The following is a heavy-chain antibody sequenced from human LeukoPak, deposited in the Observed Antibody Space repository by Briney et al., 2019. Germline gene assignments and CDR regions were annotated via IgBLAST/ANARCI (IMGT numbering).Heavy chain of an antibody. CDR1: GFSFSNYA. J-gene: IGHJ4*02. CDR3: AKRGAEVGTTVAPGDY. D-gene: IGHD1-26*01. CDR2: ISGSGGRT. Sequence: GGSLRLSCAASGFSFSNYAMNWVRQAPGKGLEWVSGISGSGGRTYYADSVKGRFSISRDNSKNTLYLQMNSLRAEDTAVYYCAKRGAEVGTTVAPGDYWGQGTLLTVSS. V-gene: IGHV3-23*01.